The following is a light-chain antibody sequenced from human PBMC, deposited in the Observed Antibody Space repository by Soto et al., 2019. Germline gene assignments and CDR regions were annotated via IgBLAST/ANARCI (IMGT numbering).Light chain of an antibody. J-gene: IGLJ1*01. CDR1: SGDVGGYNY. CDR2: EVS. Sequence: QSVLTQPASVSGSPGQSITISCTGTSGDVGGYNYVSWYQQHPGKAPKLMIYEVSNRPSGVSNRFSGSKSGNTASLTISGLQAEDEADYFCKSYAGSNTYVFGSGTKVTVL. CDR3: KSYAGSNTYV. V-gene: IGLV2-14*01.